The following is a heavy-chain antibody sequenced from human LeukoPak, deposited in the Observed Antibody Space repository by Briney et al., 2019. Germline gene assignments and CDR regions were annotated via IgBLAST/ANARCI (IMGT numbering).Heavy chain of an antibody. V-gene: IGHV4-38-2*02. CDR1: GYSISSGYY. CDR3: ARRRPGTGYGSGSPPRGRYFDY. Sequence: SETLSLTCTVSGYSISSGYYWGWIRQPPGKGLEWIGNIYHSGSTYYNPSLKSRVTISVDTSKNQFSLKLSSVTAADTAVYYCARRRPGTGYGSGSPPRGRYFDYWGQGTLVTVSS. CDR2: IYHSGST. D-gene: IGHD3-10*01. J-gene: IGHJ4*02.